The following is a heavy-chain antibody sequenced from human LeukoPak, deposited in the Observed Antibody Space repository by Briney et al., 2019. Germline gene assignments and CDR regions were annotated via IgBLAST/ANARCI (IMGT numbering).Heavy chain of an antibody. D-gene: IGHD2-2*01. CDR2: IRYDGSNK. CDR1: GFTFSSYG. Sequence: GGSLRLSCAASGFTFSSYGMHWVRQAPGKGLEWVAFIRYDGSNKYYADSVKGRFTISRDSSKNTLYLQMNSLRAEDTAVYYCAKDGLSIVVVPAAIHYYYYYMDVWGKGTTVTISS. CDR3: AKDGLSIVVVPAAIHYYYYYMDV. J-gene: IGHJ6*03. V-gene: IGHV3-30*02.